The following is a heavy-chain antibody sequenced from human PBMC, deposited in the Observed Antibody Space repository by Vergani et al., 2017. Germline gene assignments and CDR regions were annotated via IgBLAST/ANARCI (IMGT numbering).Heavy chain of an antibody. V-gene: IGHV3-23*01. CDR2: ISARYPST. D-gene: IGHD3-10*01. CDR3: AKDRSLWFGELFLLGWYFDL. Sequence: EVQLLQSGGGVIQPGGSVRLSCAASGFTFSACPMTWVRQAPGKGLEWVSAISARYPSTYYADSVKGRFTISRDNSKNTLYLQMNSLRAEDTAVYYCAKDRSLWFGELFLLGWYFDLWGRGTLVTVSS. CDR1: GFTFSACP. J-gene: IGHJ2*01.